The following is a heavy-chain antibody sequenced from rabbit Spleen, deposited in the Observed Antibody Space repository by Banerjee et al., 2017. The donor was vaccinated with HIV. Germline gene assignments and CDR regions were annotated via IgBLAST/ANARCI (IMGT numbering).Heavy chain of an antibody. J-gene: IGHJ6*01. D-gene: IGHD4-2*01. CDR3: ARDTAGSFSSYGMDL. CDR1: GVSFSGDSY. Sequence: QSLEESGGDLVKPGASLTLTCIASGVSFSGDSYMCWVRQAPGKGLEWVVCIDAGSSGFTFFASWAKGRFTISKPSSTTVTLQMTSLTAADTATYFCARDTAGSFSSYGMDLWGPGTLVTVS. V-gene: IGHV1S40*01. CDR2: IDAGSSGFT.